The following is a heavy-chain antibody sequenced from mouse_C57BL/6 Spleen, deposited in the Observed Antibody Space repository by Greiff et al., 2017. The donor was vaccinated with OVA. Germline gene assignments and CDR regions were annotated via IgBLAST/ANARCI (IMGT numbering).Heavy chain of an antibody. CDR2: IDPETGGT. D-gene: IGHD3-1*01. CDR1: GYTFTDYE. J-gene: IGHJ2*01. CDR3: TRRFGGV. Sequence: ESGAELVRPGASVTLSCKASGYTFTDYEMHWVKQTPVHGLEWIGAIDPETGGTAYNQKFKGKAILTADKSSSTAYMELRSLTSEDSAVYYCTRRFGGVWGQGTTLTVSS. V-gene: IGHV1-15*01.